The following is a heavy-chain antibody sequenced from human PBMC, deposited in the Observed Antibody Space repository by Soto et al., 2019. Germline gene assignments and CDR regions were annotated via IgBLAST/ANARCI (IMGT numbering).Heavy chain of an antibody. CDR3: HTSLSSSQYYYYGMDV. D-gene: IGHD6-6*01. V-gene: IGHV5-10-1*01. J-gene: IGHJ6*02. CDR2: IDPSDSYT. CDR1: GYSFTSYW. Sequence: GESLKISCKGSGYSFTSYWISWVRQMPGKGLEWMGRIDPSDSYTNYSPSFQGHATISADKSISTAYLQWSSLKASDTAMYYCHTSLSSSQYYYYGMDVWGQGTTVTVSS.